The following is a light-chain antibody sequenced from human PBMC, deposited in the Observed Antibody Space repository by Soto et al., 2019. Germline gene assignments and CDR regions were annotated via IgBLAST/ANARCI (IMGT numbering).Light chain of an antibody. CDR1: SSGVENYNL. CDR2: EGS. Sequence: QSALTQPASVSGSPGQSITLPCTRASSGVENYNLVSWYQHHPGKAPKLIIYEGSQRPSGVSDRFSGSKSGNTASLTISGLQAEDEADYYCSSYAGGVVFGGGTKLTVL. V-gene: IGLV2-23*01. J-gene: IGLJ3*02. CDR3: SSYAGGVV.